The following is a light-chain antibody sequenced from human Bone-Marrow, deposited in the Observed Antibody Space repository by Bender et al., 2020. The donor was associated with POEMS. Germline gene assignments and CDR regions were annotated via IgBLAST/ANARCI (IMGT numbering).Light chain of an antibody. J-gene: IGLJ3*02. V-gene: IGLV2-14*03. CDR2: DVS. CDR3: QSYDNSLGGWV. Sequence: QSALTQPASVSGSPGQSITISCTGTSSDVGGYNYVSWYQQHPGKAPKLMISDVSKRPSGVPDRFSGSKSGTSASLAITGLQAEDEGDYYCQSYDNSLGGWVFGGGTKLTVL. CDR1: SSDVGGYNY.